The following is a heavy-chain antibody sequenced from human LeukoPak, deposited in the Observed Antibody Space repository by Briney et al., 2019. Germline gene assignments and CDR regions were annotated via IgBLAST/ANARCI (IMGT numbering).Heavy chain of an antibody. V-gene: IGHV6-1*01. J-gene: IGHJ6*02. Sequence: SQTLSLTCAISGDSVSSNSAAWNWIRQSPSRGLEWLGRTYYRSKWNSEYAVSVKSRITINSDTSKNQFSLQVNSVTPEDMAVYYCARGRRDYYYGMDVWGQGTTVTVSS. CDR2: TYYRSKWNS. CDR1: GDSVSSNSAA. CDR3: ARGRRDYYYGMDV.